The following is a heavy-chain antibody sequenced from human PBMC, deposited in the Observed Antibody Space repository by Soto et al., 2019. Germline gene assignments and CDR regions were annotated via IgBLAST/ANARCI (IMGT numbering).Heavy chain of an antibody. CDR1: GFTFSDYY. CDR2: ISSSTSHT. V-gene: IGHV3-11*05. J-gene: IGHJ4*02. CDR3: ARGRGAAADYFDF. Sequence: QVQLVESGGGLVKPGGSLRLSCAVSGFTFSDYYMTWIRQAPGKGLEWVSYISSSTSHTNYADSVKGRFTISRDNAKNSLFLQMNSLRAEDTAVYYCARGRGAAADYFDFWGQGTLVTFSS. D-gene: IGHD6-13*01.